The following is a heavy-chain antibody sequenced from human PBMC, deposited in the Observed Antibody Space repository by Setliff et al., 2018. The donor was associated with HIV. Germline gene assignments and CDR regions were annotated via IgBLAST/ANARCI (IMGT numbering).Heavy chain of an antibody. V-gene: IGHV3-7*02. J-gene: IGHJ4*02. D-gene: IGHD3-22*01. Sequence: LRLSCAASGFSFRSYAVSWVRQAPGKGLEWVANIKQDGSEKNYMDSVKGRFTISRDNSKSTLYLQMNSLRPEDRAVYYCATTHHYARSGYYGWGQGTLVTVSS. CDR2: IKQDGSEK. CDR3: ATTHHYARSGYYG. CDR1: GFSFRSYA.